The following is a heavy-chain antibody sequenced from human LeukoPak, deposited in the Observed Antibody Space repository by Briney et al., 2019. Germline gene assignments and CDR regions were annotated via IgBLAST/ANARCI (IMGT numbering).Heavy chain of an antibody. J-gene: IGHJ5*02. CDR2: ISAYNGNT. CDR1: GYTFTSYG. CDR3: ARPVVGATTSWFDP. D-gene: IGHD1-26*01. Sequence: ASVKVSCKASGYTFTSYGISWVRQAPGQGLEWMGWISAYNGNTNYAQELQGRVTMTTDTSTSTAYMELRSLRSDDTAVYYCARPVVGATTSWFDPWGQGTLVTVSS. V-gene: IGHV1-18*01.